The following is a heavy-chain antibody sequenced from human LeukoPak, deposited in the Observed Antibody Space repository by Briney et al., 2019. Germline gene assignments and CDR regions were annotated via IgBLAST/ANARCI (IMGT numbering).Heavy chain of an antibody. D-gene: IGHD5-18*01. CDR2: IKQDGSEK. CDR1: GFTFSSYW. Sequence: PGGSLRLSCAASGFTFSSYWMSWVRQAPGKGLEGVANIKQDGSEKYYVDSVEGRFTISRDNAKNSLYLQMNSLRAEDTAVYYCARGYSYGTIFDAFDIWGQGTMVTVSS. CDR3: ARGYSYGTIFDAFDI. V-gene: IGHV3-7*01. J-gene: IGHJ3*02.